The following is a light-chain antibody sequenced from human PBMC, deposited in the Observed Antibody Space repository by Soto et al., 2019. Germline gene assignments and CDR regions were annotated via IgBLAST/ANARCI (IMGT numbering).Light chain of an antibody. J-gene: IGKJ4*01. CDR1: QSFSSSN. V-gene: IGKV3-20*01. CDR3: QRYGGSPPVT. Sequence: EVVFTPSPGTLSLSPGGRGTLSCRGRQSFSSSNLAWYQHRPGQPPKLIVYSASRRATGIPDRFSGSGSGTDFTLTISRLEPEDFALYYCQRYGGSPPVTFGGGTKVDIK. CDR2: SAS.